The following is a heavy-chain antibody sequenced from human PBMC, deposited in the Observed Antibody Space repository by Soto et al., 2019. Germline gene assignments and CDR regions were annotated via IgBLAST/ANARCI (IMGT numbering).Heavy chain of an antibody. Sequence: QVQLVESGGGVVQSGRSLTLSCAASGFSLRTYGIHWIRRAPGKGLEWVAFIRYDGTKKFYANSVKGRSTISKDNSSNILYLQMSGLRAEDTAVYYCARDVVTAVAGSVNWFDPWGQGTLVTVSS. CDR3: ARDVVTAVAGSVNWFDP. CDR1: GFSLRTYG. J-gene: IGHJ5*02. CDR2: IRYDGTKK. D-gene: IGHD6-19*01. V-gene: IGHV3-33*01.